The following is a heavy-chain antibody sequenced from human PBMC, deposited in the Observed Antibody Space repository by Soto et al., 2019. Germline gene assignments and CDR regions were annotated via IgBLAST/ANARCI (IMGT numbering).Heavy chain of an antibody. CDR2: ISSNGGST. Sequence: PGGSLRLSCSASGFTFSSYAMHWVRQAPGKGLEYVSAISSNGGSTYYADSVKGRFTISRDNSKNTLYLQMSSLRAEDTAVYYCVKGGRWWDDAFDIWGQGTMVTVSS. D-gene: IGHD2-15*01. V-gene: IGHV3-64D*06. CDR3: VKGGRWWDDAFDI. J-gene: IGHJ3*02. CDR1: GFTFSSYA.